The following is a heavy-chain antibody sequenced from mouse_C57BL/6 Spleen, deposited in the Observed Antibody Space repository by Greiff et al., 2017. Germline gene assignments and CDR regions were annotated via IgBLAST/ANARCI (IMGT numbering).Heavy chain of an antibody. CDR3: ARGIDGYYAMDY. V-gene: IGHV1-26*01. CDR1: GYTFTDYY. CDR2: INPNNGGT. J-gene: IGHJ4*01. Sequence: EVQLQQSGPELVKPGASVKISCKASGYTFTDYYMNWVKQSHGKSLEWIGDINPNNGGTSYNQKFKGKATLTVDKSSSTAYMELRSLTSEDSAVYYCARGIDGYYAMDYWGQGTSVTVSS. D-gene: IGHD2-3*01.